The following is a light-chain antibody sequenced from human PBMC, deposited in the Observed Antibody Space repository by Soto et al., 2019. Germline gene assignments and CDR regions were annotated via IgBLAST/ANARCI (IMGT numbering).Light chain of an antibody. CDR3: QQANSFPLT. V-gene: IGKV1-5*03. CDR2: RAS. CDR1: QSISNW. J-gene: IGKJ4*01. Sequence: DIQMTQSPSTLSASVGDRVTITCRASQSISNWLAWYQQKPGKAPKLLIYRASALERGVPSRFTGSGSGTEFTLSISSLQPEDFATYYCQQANSFPLTFGGGTKVETK.